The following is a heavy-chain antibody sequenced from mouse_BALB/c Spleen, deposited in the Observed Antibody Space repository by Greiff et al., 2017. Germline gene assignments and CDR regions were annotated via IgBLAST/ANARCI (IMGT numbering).Heavy chain of an antibody. V-gene: IGHV1-9*01. D-gene: IGHD1-1*01. CDR2: ILPGSGST. CDR1: GYTFSSYW. CDR3: ARSTVVRYYAMDY. J-gene: IGHJ4*01. Sequence: QVHVKQSGAELMKPGASVKISCKATGYTFSSYWIEWVKQRPGHGLEWIGEILPGSGSTNYNEKFKGKATFTADTSSNTAYMQLSSLTSEDSAVYYCARSTVVRYYAMDYWGQGTSVTVSS.